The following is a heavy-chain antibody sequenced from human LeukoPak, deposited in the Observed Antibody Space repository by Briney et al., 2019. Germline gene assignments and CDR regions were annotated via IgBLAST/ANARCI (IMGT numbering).Heavy chain of an antibody. V-gene: IGHV3-66*01. CDR3: VGATGFGY. Sequence: GGSLRLSCAVSGFTVSSNYMSWVRQAPGKGLEWVSVIHTGGSTYYADSVKGRFTISRNNSKNTVYLQMNSLRAEDTAVYYCVGATGFGYWGQGTLVTVSS. CDR2: IHTGGST. D-gene: IGHD4-17*01. J-gene: IGHJ4*02. CDR1: GFTVSSNY.